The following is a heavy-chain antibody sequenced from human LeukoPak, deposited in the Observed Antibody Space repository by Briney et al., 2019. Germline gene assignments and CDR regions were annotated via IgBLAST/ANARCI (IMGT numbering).Heavy chain of an antibody. V-gene: IGHV3-30*18. D-gene: IGHD3-22*01. J-gene: IGHJ4*02. CDR2: ISYDGSNK. Sequence: PGRSLRLSCAASGFTFGSYGMHWVRQAPGKGLEWVAVISYDGSNKYYADSVKGRFTISRDNSKNTLYLQMNSLRAEDTAVYYCAKVMGYYDSSGYHDYWGQGTLVTVSS. CDR1: GFTFGSYG. CDR3: AKVMGYYDSSGYHDY.